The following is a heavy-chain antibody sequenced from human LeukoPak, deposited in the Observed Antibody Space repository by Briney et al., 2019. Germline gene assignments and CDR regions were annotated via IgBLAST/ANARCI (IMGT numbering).Heavy chain of an antibody. J-gene: IGHJ4*02. Sequence: GGSLRLSCAASGFTFNTYAMSWVRQAPGKGLEWVSGVIGSGKSTFYADSVKGRFTISRDNSRNTLYLQMNSLRAEDTAVYYCTRPHVDGGYYYHQYWGQGTLVTVSS. CDR3: TRPHVDGGYYYHQY. D-gene: IGHD3-22*01. CDR2: VIGSGKST. V-gene: IGHV3-23*01. CDR1: GFTFNTYA.